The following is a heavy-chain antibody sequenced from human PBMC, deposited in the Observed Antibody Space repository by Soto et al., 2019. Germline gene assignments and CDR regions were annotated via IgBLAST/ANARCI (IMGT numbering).Heavy chain of an antibody. CDR2: IYQSGNT. Sequence: QLQLQESGSGLVKPSQTLSLTCAVSGDSISRGAFSWSWIRQPPGKGLEWIGYIYQSGNTYYHPSLKSRVSLSLERSKNQFSLKLSSVTAADTAVYYCVRGIKGLQIDFWGQGTLVTVSS. J-gene: IGHJ4*02. D-gene: IGHD4-4*01. CDR3: VRGIKGLQIDF. CDR1: GDSISRGAFS. V-gene: IGHV4-30-2*01.